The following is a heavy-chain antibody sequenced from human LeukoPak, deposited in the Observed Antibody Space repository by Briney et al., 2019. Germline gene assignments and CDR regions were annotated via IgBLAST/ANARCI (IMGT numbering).Heavy chain of an antibody. D-gene: IGHD6-13*01. V-gene: IGHV3-53*01. J-gene: IGHJ5*02. CDR3: ARVSSSLDLDP. CDR1: GFTVSSNY. Sequence: PGGSLRLSCAASGFTVSSNYMSWVRQAPGKGLEWVSVIYSGGSTYYADSVEGRFTISRDNSKNTLYLQMNSLRAEDTAVYYCARVSSSLDLDPWGQGTLVTVSS. CDR2: IYSGGST.